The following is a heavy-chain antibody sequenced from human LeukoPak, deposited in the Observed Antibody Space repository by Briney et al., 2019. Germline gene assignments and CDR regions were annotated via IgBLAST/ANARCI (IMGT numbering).Heavy chain of an antibody. J-gene: IGHJ6*02. V-gene: IGHV4-59*01. D-gene: IGHD1-26*01. Sequence: PSETLSLTCTVSGGSISSYYWSWLRQPPGKGLEWIGYIYYSGSTNYNPSLKSRVTISEDTSKNQFSLKLSSVTAADTAVYYCARDDATYGMDVWGQGTTVTVSS. CDR1: GGSISSYY. CDR2: IYYSGST. CDR3: ARDDATYGMDV.